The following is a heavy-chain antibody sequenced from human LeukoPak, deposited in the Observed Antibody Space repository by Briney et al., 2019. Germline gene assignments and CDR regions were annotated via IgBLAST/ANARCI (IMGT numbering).Heavy chain of an antibody. D-gene: IGHD3-22*01. V-gene: IGHV3-30*18. CDR1: GFTFSSYG. CDR3: AKVRWYYDSSEYYFDY. CDR2: ISYDGSNK. J-gene: IGHJ4*02. Sequence: GGSLRLSCAASGFTFSSYGMHWVRQAPGKGLEWVAVISYDGSNKYYADSVKGRFTISRDNSKNTLYLQMNSLRAEDTAVYYCAKVRWYYDSSEYYFDYWGQGTLVTVSS.